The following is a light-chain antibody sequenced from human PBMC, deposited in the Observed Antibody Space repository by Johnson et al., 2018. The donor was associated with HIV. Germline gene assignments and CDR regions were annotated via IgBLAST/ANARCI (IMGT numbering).Light chain of an antibody. J-gene: IGLJ1*01. V-gene: IGLV1-51*01. CDR1: SSNIGNNY. Sequence: QSVLTQPPSVSAAPGQKVTISCSGSSSNIGNNYVSWYQQLPGTAPKLLIYDNNKRPSGIPDRFSGSKSGTSATLVITGLQTGDEADYHCATWDSSLSAHNYVFGTGTEVTVL. CDR2: DNN. CDR3: ATWDSSLSAHNYV.